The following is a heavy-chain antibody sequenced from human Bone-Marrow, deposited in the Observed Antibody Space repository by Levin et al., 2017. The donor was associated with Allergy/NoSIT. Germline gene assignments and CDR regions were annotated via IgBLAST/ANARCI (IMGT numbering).Heavy chain of an antibody. V-gene: IGHV3-23*01. CDR3: AKALDNGDYLFDS. J-gene: IGHJ4*02. Sequence: SCAASGFPFGSYAMSWVRQAPGKGLEWVSTRRSSGGKTYYADSVKGRFTIARDNSKNTLFLQMNALRAEDTAVYYCAKALDNGDYLFDSWGQGTLVTVS. CDR1: GFPFGSYA. CDR2: RRSSGGKT. D-gene: IGHD4-17*01.